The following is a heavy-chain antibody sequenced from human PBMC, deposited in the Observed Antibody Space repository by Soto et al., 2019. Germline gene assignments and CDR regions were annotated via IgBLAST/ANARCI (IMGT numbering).Heavy chain of an antibody. V-gene: IGHV1-18*01. CDR2: ISGYNGHT. Sequence: APVKVSCKASGYTFTTYGITWVRQAPGQGPEWMGWISGYNGHTKYAQKFQGRVTMTTDTSTSTVYMDLRSLTSDDTAVYYCAREGEMPYYYYGLDVWGQGTTVTVSS. J-gene: IGHJ6*02. CDR1: GYTFTTYG. D-gene: IGHD3-16*01. CDR3: AREGEMPYYYYGLDV.